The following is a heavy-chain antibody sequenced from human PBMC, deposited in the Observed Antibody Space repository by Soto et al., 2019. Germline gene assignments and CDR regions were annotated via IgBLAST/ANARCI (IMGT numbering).Heavy chain of an antibody. Sequence: EVQLVQSGAEVKKPGESLKISCKGSGYSFTSYWIGWVRQMPGKGLEWMGIIYPGDSDTRYSPSFQGQVTISAVKSSSTAYLQWSSLKASDTAMYYCAQAQGIAVACTWFDPWGQGTLVTVSS. J-gene: IGHJ5*02. CDR1: GYSFTSYW. V-gene: IGHV5-51*03. CDR3: AQAQGIAVACTWFDP. D-gene: IGHD6-19*01. CDR2: IYPGDSDT.